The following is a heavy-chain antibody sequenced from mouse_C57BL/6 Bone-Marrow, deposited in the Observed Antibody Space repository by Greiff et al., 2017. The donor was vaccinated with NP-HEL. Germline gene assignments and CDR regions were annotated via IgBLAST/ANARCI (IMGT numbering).Heavy chain of an antibody. J-gene: IGHJ2*01. V-gene: IGHV14-4*01. CDR3: TSYTTVVATSPDC. CDR2: IDPENGDT. D-gene: IGHD1-1*01. Sequence: VQLQQSGAELVRPGASVKLSCTASGFNIKDDYMHWVKQRPEQGLEWIGWIDPENGDTEYASKFQGKATITADPSSNTVYLQLSSQTSEHTAVYYCTSYTTVVATSPDCWGQGTTLTVSS. CDR1: GFNIKDDY.